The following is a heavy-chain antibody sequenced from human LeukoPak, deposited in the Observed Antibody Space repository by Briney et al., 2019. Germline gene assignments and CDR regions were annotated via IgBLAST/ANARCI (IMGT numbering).Heavy chain of an antibody. CDR3: ARSALGYCTNGLCYLPVNY. CDR2: ISAYNGNT. V-gene: IGHV1-18*01. CDR1: GYTFTSYG. J-gene: IGHJ4*02. D-gene: IGHD2-8*01. Sequence: ASVKVSCKASGYTFTSYGISWVRQAPGQGLEWMGWISAYNGNTNYAQKLQGRVTMTTDTSTSTAYMELRSLRSDDTAVYYCARSALGYCTNGLCYLPVNYWGQGTLVTVSS.